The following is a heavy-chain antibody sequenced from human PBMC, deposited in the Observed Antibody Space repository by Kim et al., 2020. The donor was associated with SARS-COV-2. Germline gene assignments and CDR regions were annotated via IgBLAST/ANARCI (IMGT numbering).Heavy chain of an antibody. D-gene: IGHD6-19*01. CDR3: AKGPIAVAEYYFDY. J-gene: IGHJ4*02. CDR2: ISGSGGST. Sequence: GGSLRLSCAASGFTFSSYAMSWVCQAPWKGLEWVSAISGSGGSTYYADSVKGRFTISRDNSKNTLYLQMNSLRAEDTAVYYCAKGPIAVAEYYFDYWGQGTLVTVSS. V-gene: IGHV3-23*01. CDR1: GFTFSSYA.